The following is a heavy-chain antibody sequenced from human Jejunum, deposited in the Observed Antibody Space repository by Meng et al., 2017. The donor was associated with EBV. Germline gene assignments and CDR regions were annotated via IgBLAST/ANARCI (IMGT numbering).Heavy chain of an antibody. CDR2: IYYSGST. J-gene: IGHJ4*02. D-gene: IGHD2-21*02. V-gene: IGHV4-4*02. Sequence: SGHGLLKPSATLSLPCVVSGDSFDMWNWWSWVGNAPERGLEWIGEIYYSGSTNYNPSLKGRVTILVDRSENHFSLHLSPVTAADTAVYYCVRGGDYCLVYWGQGTLVTVSS. CDR1: GDSFDMWNW. CDR3: VRGGDYCLVY.